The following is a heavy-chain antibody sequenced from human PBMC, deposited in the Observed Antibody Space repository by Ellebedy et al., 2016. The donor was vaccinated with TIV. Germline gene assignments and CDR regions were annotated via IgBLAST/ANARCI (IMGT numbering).Heavy chain of an antibody. CDR2: INPTSGNS. Sequence: ASVKVSCKASGYTFTSYFLYWVRQAPGQGLEWMGIINPTSGNSNFAQKFQGRVTVTRDTSTSTVYMELSSLRSEDTAVYYCARGDNYFHDSSGYYYSYWGQGTLVTVSS. CDR3: ARGDNYFHDSSGYYYSY. D-gene: IGHD3-22*01. V-gene: IGHV1-46*01. J-gene: IGHJ4*02. CDR1: GYTFTSYF.